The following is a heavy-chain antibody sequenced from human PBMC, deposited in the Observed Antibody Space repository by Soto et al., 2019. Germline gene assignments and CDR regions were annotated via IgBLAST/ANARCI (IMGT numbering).Heavy chain of an antibody. D-gene: IGHD6-13*01. CDR1: GYTFTSYG. CDR3: ARFSSTWYSLDP. Sequence: SVKVSCKASGYTFTSYGISWVGQAPGQGLEWMGWISAYNGNTNYAQKLQGRVTMTTDPSMSTAYMELRILRSADTAVYYCARFSSTWYSLDPGGQGPQVTGSS. J-gene: IGHJ5*02. CDR2: ISAYNGNT. V-gene: IGHV1-18*04.